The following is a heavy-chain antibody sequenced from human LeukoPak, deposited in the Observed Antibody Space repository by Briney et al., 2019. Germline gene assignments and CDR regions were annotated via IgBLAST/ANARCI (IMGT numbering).Heavy chain of an antibody. CDR2: IYYSGST. CDR1: GGSISSYY. J-gene: IGHJ5*02. V-gene: IGHV4-59*01. Sequence: PSETLSLTCTLSGGSISSYYWSWIRQPPGKGLEWIGYIYYSGSTNYNPSLKSRVTISVDTSKNQFSLKLSSVTAADTAVYYCASTGYSSGWYGFWFDPWGQGTLVTVSS. CDR3: ASTGYSSGWYGFWFDP. D-gene: IGHD6-19*01.